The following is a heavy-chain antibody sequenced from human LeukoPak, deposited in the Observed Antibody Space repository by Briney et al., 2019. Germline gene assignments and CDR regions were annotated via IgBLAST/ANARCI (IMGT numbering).Heavy chain of an antibody. Sequence: QPGGSLRLSCAASGFTFSSYGIHWVRQAPGKGLEWVALIRYDGSNKYYAGSVKGRFTISRDNSKNTLYLQMNSLRLEDTAVYYCAKATTGIDYWGQGTLVTVSS. CDR1: GFTFSSYG. CDR2: IRYDGSNK. J-gene: IGHJ4*02. D-gene: IGHD1-1*01. V-gene: IGHV3-30*02. CDR3: AKATTGIDY.